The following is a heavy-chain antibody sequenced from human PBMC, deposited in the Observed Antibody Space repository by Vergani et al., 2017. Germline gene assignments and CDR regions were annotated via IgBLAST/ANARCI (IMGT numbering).Heavy chain of an antibody. J-gene: IGHJ6*03. CDR1: GDTFSSYS. CDR3: ARGEGIAARLTSYYYYYYMDV. D-gene: IGHD6-6*01. Sequence: QVQLVQSGAEVKKPRSSVKVSCKASGDTFSSYSISWVRQAPGQGLEWMGRIIPILGIANYAQKFQGRVTITADKSTSTAYMELSSLRSEDTAVYYCARGEGIAARLTSYYYYYYMDVWGKGTTVTVSS. CDR2: IIPILGIA. V-gene: IGHV1-69*02.